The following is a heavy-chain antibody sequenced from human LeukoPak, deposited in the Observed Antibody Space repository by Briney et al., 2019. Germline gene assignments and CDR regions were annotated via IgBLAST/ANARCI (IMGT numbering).Heavy chain of an antibody. J-gene: IGHJ3*02. Sequence: SVKVSCKASGGTFSSYAISWVRQAPGQGLEWMGRIIPIFGTANYAQKFQGRDTITTDESTSTAYMELSSLRSEDTAVYYCARDPGTGDAFDIWGQGTMVTVSS. CDR2: IIPIFGTA. CDR1: GGTFSSYA. V-gene: IGHV1-69*05. CDR3: ARDPGTGDAFDI. D-gene: IGHD7-27*01.